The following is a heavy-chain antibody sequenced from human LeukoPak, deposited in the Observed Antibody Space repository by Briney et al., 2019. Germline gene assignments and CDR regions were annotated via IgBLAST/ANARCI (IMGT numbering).Heavy chain of an antibody. J-gene: IGHJ4*02. CDR1: GGSISSGDYY. CDR2: IYYSGST. V-gene: IGHV4-30-4*01. D-gene: IGHD3-3*01. CDR3: ARADPIFGVVINYFDY. Sequence: SETLSLTCTVSGGSISSGDYYWSWLRQPPGKGLVWIGYIYYSGSTYYNSSLQSRVIISVDTSKNQFSLKLGSVTDADTAVYNCARADPIFGVVINYFDYWGQGTLVTVSS.